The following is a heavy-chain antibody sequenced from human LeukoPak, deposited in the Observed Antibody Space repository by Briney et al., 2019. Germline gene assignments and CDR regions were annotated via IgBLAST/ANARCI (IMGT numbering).Heavy chain of an antibody. CDR3: AKEGVVVPAAIERHFDY. CDR1: GFTFNNYG. CDR2: IPYDGSNKDDGSNK. D-gene: IGHD2-2*01. Sequence: GGSLRLSCAASGFTFNNYGMHWVRQAPGKGLEWVAFIPYDGSNKDDGSNKYYADSVKGRFTVSRDNSKNTLYLQMNSLRAEDTAVYYCAKEGVVVPAAIERHFDYWGQGTLVTVSP. J-gene: IGHJ4*02. V-gene: IGHV3-30*02.